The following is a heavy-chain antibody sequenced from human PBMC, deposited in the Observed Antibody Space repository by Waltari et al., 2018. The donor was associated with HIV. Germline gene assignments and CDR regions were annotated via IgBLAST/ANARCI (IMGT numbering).Heavy chain of an antibody. J-gene: IGHJ2*01. Sequence: EVELVESGGGLVQAGGSLRLSCKVSGFKVNSFGLSWVRQGPGKGLEWVANIMEDGTEKNYLESVKGRFTISKDSLKNSAYLTLNNMTAGDTAVYFCARLIREGYNDWYFDLWGRGTLITV. CDR3: ARLIREGYNDWYFDL. CDR1: GFKVNSFG. CDR2: IMEDGTEK. D-gene: IGHD1-20*01. V-gene: IGHV3-7*01.